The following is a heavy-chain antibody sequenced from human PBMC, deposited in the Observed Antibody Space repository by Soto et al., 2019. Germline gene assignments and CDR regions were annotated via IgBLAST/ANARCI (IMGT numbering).Heavy chain of an antibody. CDR2: ISGSGGST. CDR3: AKGVDGYNPYYFDY. D-gene: IGHD5-12*01. Sequence: PXGSLRLSCAASGFTFSSYAMSWVRQAPGKGLEWVSAISGSGGSTYYADSVKGRFTISRDDSKNTLYLQMNSLRAEDTAVYYCAKGVDGYNPYYFDYWGQGTLVTVSS. CDR1: GFTFSSYA. J-gene: IGHJ4*02. V-gene: IGHV3-23*01.